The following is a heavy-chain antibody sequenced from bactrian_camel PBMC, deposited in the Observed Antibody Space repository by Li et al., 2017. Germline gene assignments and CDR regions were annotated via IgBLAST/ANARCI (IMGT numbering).Heavy chain of an antibody. Sequence: HVQLVESGGGSVKPGGSLRLSCVVSKTYVSNNYIGWVRQAPGKEREGVAALETGGGSTYYADSVKERFTISKDTAKNTLYLQMNSLKPEDTAMYYCAASFVPISSAGYCYTLDYWGQGTQVTVS. CDR1: KTYVSNNY. V-gene: IGHV3S54*01. CDR3: AASFVPISSAGYCYTLDY. D-gene: IGHD2*01. J-gene: IGHJ4*01. CDR2: LETGGGST.